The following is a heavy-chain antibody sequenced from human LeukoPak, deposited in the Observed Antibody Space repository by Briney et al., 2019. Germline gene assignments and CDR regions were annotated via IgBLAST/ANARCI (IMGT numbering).Heavy chain of an antibody. CDR2: IYYSGSS. Sequence: PSQTLSLTCTVSGASISSGGYYWSWIRQPPGKGLEWIGYIYYSGSSNYNPSLKSRVTISVDTSKNQFSLKLTSVTAADTAVYYCARDSVTGGNSLGNFQYWGQGTLVTVSS. V-gene: IGHV4-61*08. D-gene: IGHD4-23*01. CDR3: ARDSVTGGNSLGNFQY. J-gene: IGHJ1*01. CDR1: GASISSGGYY.